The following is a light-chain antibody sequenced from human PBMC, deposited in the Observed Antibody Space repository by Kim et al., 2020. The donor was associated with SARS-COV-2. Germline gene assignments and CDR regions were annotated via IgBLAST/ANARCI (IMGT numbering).Light chain of an antibody. J-gene: IGKJ2*01. CDR3: QQHGSSPKT. CDR2: DTC. CDR1: ESVSGY. Sequence: SLSPGEGATLSCRASESVSGYLAWYQQKPGQAPRLLISDTCSRAAGIPDRFSGSGSGTDFTLTISRLEPEDFAVYYCQQHGSSPKTFGQGTKLEI. V-gene: IGKV3-20*01.